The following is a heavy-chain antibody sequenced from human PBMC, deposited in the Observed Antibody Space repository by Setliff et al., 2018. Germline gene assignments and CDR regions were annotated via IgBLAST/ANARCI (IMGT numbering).Heavy chain of an antibody. J-gene: IGHJ4*02. CDR1: GYTFRNYG. Sequence: ASVKVSCKASGYTFRNYGISWVRLAPGQGLEWMGWISAYNGNTNYAQKLQGRVTMTTDTSTTTAYMELRSLRSDDTAVYYCARDVSADSGSYFSLPLPGFLDYWGQGTLVTVSS. V-gene: IGHV1-18*01. D-gene: IGHD1-26*01. CDR3: ARDVSADSGSYFSLPLPGFLDY. CDR2: ISAYNGNT.